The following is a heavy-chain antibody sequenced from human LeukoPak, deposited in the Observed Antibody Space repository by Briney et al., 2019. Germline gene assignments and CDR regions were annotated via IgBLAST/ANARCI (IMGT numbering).Heavy chain of an antibody. Sequence: PSQTLSLTCTVSGGSISTGGYYWTWIRQHPGKGLEWIGYIYYSGSTSYNPSLRSRVTISVDTSENQFSLRLSSATAADTAVYYCGRGRSPYSTTWYVDLWGQGTLVIASS. J-gene: IGHJ4*02. CDR3: GRGRSPYSTTWYVDL. V-gene: IGHV4-31*03. CDR2: IYYSGST. D-gene: IGHD6-13*01. CDR1: GGSISTGGYY.